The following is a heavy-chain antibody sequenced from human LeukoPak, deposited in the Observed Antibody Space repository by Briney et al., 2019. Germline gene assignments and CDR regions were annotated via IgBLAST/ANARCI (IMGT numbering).Heavy chain of an antibody. J-gene: IGHJ4*02. CDR2: INPNSGGT. D-gene: IGHD3-22*01. Sequence: ASVKVSCKASGYTFTGYYMHWVRQAPGQGLEWMGWINPNSGGTNYAQKFQGRVTMTRDTSISTAYMELSRLRSDDTAVYYCARDQGRWGAMILNYWGQGTLVTVSS. CDR1: GYTFTGYY. CDR3: ARDQGRWGAMILNY. V-gene: IGHV1-2*02.